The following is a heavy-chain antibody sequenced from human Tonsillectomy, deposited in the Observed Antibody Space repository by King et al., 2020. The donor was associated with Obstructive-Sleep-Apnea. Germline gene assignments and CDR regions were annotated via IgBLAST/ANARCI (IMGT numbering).Heavy chain of an antibody. CDR1: GFTFSSYR. D-gene: IGHD4-17*01. J-gene: IGHJ1*01. Sequence: QLVQSGGGLVQPGGSLRLSCAASGFTFSSYRMNWVRRAPGKGLEWVSYISSSSSTIYYVDSVKGRFTISRDNAKNSLYLQMNSLRAEDTAVYYCARDSDGDYEYFQHWGQGTLVTVSS. CDR2: ISSSSSTI. V-gene: IGHV3-48*04. CDR3: ARDSDGDYEYFQH.